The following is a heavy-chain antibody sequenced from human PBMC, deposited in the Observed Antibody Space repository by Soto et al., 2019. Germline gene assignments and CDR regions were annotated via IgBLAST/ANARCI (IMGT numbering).Heavy chain of an antibody. CDR3: ANVRKELYCSGGSCYRDAFDI. Sequence: PGGSLRLSCAASGFTFSSYAMSWVRQAPGKGLEWVSAISGSGGSTYYADSVKGRFTISRDNSKNTLYLQMNSLRAEDTAVYYCANVRKELYCSGGSCYRDAFDIWGQGTMVTVSS. V-gene: IGHV3-23*01. CDR1: GFTFSSYA. D-gene: IGHD2-15*01. J-gene: IGHJ3*02. CDR2: ISGSGGST.